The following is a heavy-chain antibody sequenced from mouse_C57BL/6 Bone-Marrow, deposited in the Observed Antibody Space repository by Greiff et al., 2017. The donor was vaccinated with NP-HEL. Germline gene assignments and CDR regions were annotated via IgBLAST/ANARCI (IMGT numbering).Heavy chain of an antibody. CDR3: ARPLYGRGSYYAMDY. J-gene: IGHJ4*01. D-gene: IGHD1-1*02. Sequence: EVNLVESGGDLVKPGGSLKLSCAASGFTFSSYGMSWVRQTPDKRLEWVATISSGGSYTYYPDSVKGRFTISRDNAKNTLYLQMSSLKSEDTAMYYCARPLYGRGSYYAMDYWGQGTSVTVSS. CDR1: GFTFSSYG. V-gene: IGHV5-6*01. CDR2: ISSGGSYT.